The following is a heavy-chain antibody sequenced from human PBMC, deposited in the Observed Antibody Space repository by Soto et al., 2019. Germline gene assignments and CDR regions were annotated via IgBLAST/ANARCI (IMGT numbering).Heavy chain of an antibody. CDR1: GFMFSNNG. J-gene: IGHJ4*02. V-gene: IGHV3-30*03. CDR2: ISYDGSET. CDR3: AITSVADASFDY. D-gene: IGHD4-4*01. Sequence: LRLSCAGSGFMFSNNGMHWVRRAPGKGLEWVAFISYDGSETFYADSVKGRFTISRDNSKSTLFLHMSSLKNEDTAVYYCAITSVADASFDYWGQGTLVTVSS.